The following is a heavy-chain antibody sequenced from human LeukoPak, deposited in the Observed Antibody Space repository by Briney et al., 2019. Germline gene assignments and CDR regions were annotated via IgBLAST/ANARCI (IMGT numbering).Heavy chain of an antibody. J-gene: IGHJ3*02. CDR3: ARGDSSGYDAFDI. CDR1: GYTFTGYY. D-gene: IGHD3-22*01. V-gene: IGHV1-18*04. CDR2: ISAYNGNT. Sequence: ASVKVSCKASGYTFTGYYMHWVRQAPGQGLEWMGWISAYNGNTNYAQKLQGRVTMTTDTSTSTAYMELRSLRSDDTAVYYCARGDSSGYDAFDIWGQGTMVTVSS.